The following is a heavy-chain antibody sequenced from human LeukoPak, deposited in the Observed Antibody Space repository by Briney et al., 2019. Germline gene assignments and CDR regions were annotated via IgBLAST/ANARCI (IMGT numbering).Heavy chain of an antibody. J-gene: IGHJ6*02. CDR1: GFTFGDHA. Sequence: GGSLRLSCRGYGFTFGDHAMSWVRQAPGKGLEWVGFIRSKAYRGTTEYAASVKGRFTISRNDSTSIAYLQMNSLRIEDTAVYYCARGPIQLWIHNAMDVWGQGTTVTVSS. V-gene: IGHV3-49*04. CDR2: IRSKAYRGTT. CDR3: ARGPIQLWIHNAMDV. D-gene: IGHD5-18*01.